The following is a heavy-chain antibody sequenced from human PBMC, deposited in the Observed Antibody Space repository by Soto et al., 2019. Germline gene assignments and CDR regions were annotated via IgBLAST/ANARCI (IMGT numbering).Heavy chain of an antibody. Sequence: PGGSLRLSCAASGFPFSSYWMHWVRQAPEKGLVWVSRINSDGSSTTYADSVKGRFTISRDNAKNTLYLQMNSLRAEDTAVYYCARGVYYYDTSGYFYFDYWGQGTLVTVSS. CDR1: GFPFSSYW. J-gene: IGHJ4*02. CDR3: ARGVYYYDTSGYFYFDY. D-gene: IGHD3-22*01. V-gene: IGHV3-74*01. CDR2: INSDGSST.